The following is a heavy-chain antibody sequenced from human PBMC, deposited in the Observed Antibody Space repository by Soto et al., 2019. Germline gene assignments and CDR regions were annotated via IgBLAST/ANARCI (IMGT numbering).Heavy chain of an antibody. Sequence: QITLKESVPTLVKPTQTLTLTCTFAGFSLNTTGAAVGWIRQTPGKALEWLALIYWDDDKRYSPSLNSRHTVTKDASKNEVVLTMTNLDHVDTATYYSAHRDPQYLFVWTGGWFEPWGQVTLVTVSS. J-gene: IGHJ5*02. CDR2: IYWDDDK. V-gene: IGHV2-5*02. CDR3: AHRDPQYLFVWTGGWFEP. CDR1: GFSLNTTGAA. D-gene: IGHD3-16*01.